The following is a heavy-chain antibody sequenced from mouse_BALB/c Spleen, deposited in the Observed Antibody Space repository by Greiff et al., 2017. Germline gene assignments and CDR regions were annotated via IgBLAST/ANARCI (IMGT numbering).Heavy chain of an antibody. D-gene: IGHD2-4*01. Sequence: VQLQQSGAELMKPGASVKISCKATGYTFSSYWIEWVKQRPGHGLEWIGEILPGSGSTNYNEKFKGKATFTADTSSNTAYMQLSSLTSEDSAVYYCARSDDYDGAWFAYWGRGTLVTVSA. V-gene: IGHV1-9*01. CDR1: GYTFSSYW. CDR2: ILPGSGST. CDR3: ARSDDYDGAWFAY. J-gene: IGHJ3*01.